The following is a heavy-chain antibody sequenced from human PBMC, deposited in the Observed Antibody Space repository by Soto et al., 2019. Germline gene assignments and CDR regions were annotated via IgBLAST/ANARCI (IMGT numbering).Heavy chain of an antibody. J-gene: IGHJ4*02. D-gene: IGHD3-16*01. CDR3: ARQGENDYFDF. CDR1: SGSINKYC. Sequence: PSETLSLTCTVSSGSINKYCWSWIRQPPGKELEWIGYICDSGSTNYNPSLTSRVTMSVDTSKNQFSLNLGSMTAADTAIYYCARQGENDYFDFWGQGALVTVSS. V-gene: IGHV4-59*08. CDR2: ICDSGST.